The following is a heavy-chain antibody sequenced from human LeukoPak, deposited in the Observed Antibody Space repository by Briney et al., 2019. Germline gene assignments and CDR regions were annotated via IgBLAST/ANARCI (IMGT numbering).Heavy chain of an antibody. D-gene: IGHD3-9*01. CDR1: GGPFKGYY. J-gene: IGHJ3*02. V-gene: IGHV4-34*01. CDR2: INNSGST. CDR3: ARAWLGGLRVFDI. Sequence: PAEPLTLPCAVYGGPFKGYYWSWIRQSPGKGLEWVGEINNSGSTNYNPSLKSRVTISEHPSKNQVPLKLSSVTAANTGVYYCARAWLGGLRVFDIWGQGTMVTVSS.